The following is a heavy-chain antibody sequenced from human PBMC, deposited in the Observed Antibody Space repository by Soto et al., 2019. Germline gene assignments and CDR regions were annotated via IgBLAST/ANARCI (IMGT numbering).Heavy chain of an antibody. Sequence: EVQLLESGGGLVQPGGSLSLSCAASGFTFSSSAMSWVRRAPGEGLEWVSAITGGGGGTYYADSVKGRFTISRDNSKNTLYLQMNSLRAEDTAVYYCAKGSGSARPYYFDYWGQGTLVTVSS. CDR3: AKGSGSARPYYFDY. D-gene: IGHD2-2*01. J-gene: IGHJ4*02. CDR2: ITGGGGGT. CDR1: GFTFSSSA. V-gene: IGHV3-23*01.